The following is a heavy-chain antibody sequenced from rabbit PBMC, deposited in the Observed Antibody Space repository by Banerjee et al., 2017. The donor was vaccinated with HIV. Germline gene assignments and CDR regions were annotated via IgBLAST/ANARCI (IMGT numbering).Heavy chain of an antibody. Sequence: QEQLKETGGGLVQPGGSLTLSCKASGFDFSSYYMCWVRQAPGKGPEWIACIYLGDGSTYYASWVNGRFSISRSTSLNTLTLQMTSLTAADTATYFCARGGYGGYGYVLSLWGPGTLVTVS. CDR2: IYLGDGST. CDR1: GFDFSSYY. CDR3: ARGGYGGYGYVLSL. V-gene: IGHV1S47*01. D-gene: IGHD6-1*01. J-gene: IGHJ6*01.